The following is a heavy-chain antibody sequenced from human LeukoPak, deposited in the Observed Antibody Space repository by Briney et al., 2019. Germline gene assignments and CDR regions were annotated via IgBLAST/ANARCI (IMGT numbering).Heavy chain of an antibody. V-gene: IGHV1-18*01. J-gene: IGHJ4*02. CDR3: ARCLGYCSSTSCYVGRCFDY. CDR1: GYTFTSYG. Sequence: ASVKVSCKASGYTFTSYGISWVRQAPGQGLEWMGWISAYNGNTNYAQKLQGRVTMTTDTSTSTAYMELRSLRSDDTAVHYCARCLGYCSSTSCYVGRCFDYWGQGTLVTVSS. CDR2: ISAYNGNT. D-gene: IGHD2-2*01.